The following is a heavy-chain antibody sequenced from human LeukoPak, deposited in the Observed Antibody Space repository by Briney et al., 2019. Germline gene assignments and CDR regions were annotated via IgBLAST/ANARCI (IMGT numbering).Heavy chain of an antibody. D-gene: IGHD6-19*01. J-gene: IGHJ4*02. CDR3: ARAPGYAGDSSELDS. V-gene: IGHV3-30*03. Sequence: GGSQRLSCAASGFSFSSHDMHWVRQAPGKGLEWVSSLSFDGSNKYYEASVKGRFTISRDNSKNTLYLQMNSLRAEDTAVYYCARAPGYAGDSSELDSWGQGTLVTVSS. CDR1: GFSFSSHD. CDR2: LSFDGSNK.